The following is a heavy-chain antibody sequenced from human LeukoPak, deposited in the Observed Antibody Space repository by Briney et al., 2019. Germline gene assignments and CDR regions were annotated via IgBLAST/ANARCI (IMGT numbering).Heavy chain of an antibody. V-gene: IGHV4-61*02. CDR1: GGSISSGSYY. J-gene: IGHJ6*03. Sequence: SETLSLTCTVSGGSISSGSYYWSWIRQPAGKGLEWIGRIYTSGSTNYNPSLKSRVTISVDTSKNQFSLKLSSVTAADTAVYYCARGSSMSEYYYYYYMDVWGKGTTVTISS. CDR2: IYTSGST. D-gene: IGHD2/OR15-2a*01. CDR3: ARGSSMSEYYYYYYMDV.